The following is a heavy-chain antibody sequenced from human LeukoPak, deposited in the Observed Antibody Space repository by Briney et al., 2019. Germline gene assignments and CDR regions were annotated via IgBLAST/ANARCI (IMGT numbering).Heavy chain of an antibody. CDR3: AGLSGYDPYYFDY. CDR2: INPNSGGT. D-gene: IGHD5-12*01. J-gene: IGHJ4*02. V-gene: IGHV1-2*02. CDR1: GYSFTGYY. Sequence: ASVKVSCKASGYSFTGYYIHWLRQAPGQGLEWMGCINPNSGGTDYAQKFQGRVTMTRDTSISTAYMELSRLTSDDTAVYYCAGLSGYDPYYFDYWGQGTLVAVSS.